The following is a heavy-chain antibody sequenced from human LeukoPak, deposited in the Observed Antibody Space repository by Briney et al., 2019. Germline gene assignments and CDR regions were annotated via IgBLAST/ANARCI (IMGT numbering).Heavy chain of an antibody. Sequence: GGSLRLSCAASGFTFSSYGMHWVRKAPGKGLEWVAVIWYDGSNKYYADSVKGRFTISRDNSKNTLYLQMNSLRAEDTAVYYCARDRYYGSGSYADYWGQGTLVTVSS. CDR1: GFTFSSYG. J-gene: IGHJ4*02. CDR3: ARDRYYGSGSYADY. CDR2: IWYDGSNK. V-gene: IGHV3-33*01. D-gene: IGHD3-10*01.